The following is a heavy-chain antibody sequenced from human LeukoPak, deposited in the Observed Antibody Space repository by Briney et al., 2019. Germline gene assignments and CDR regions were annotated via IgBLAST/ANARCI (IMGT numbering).Heavy chain of an antibody. V-gene: IGHV3-23*01. CDR3: AKHSYRVDSFTDY. D-gene: IGHD3-3*01. Sequence: GGSLRLSCADSGFTFSTYARSWVPQAPGKGLEWVSGISDSGGTTYYADSVKGRFTISRDNSKNTLYLQMNSLRAEDTAVYYCAKHSYRVDSFTDYWGQGTLVTVSS. J-gene: IGHJ4*02. CDR2: ISDSGGTT. CDR1: GFTFSTYA.